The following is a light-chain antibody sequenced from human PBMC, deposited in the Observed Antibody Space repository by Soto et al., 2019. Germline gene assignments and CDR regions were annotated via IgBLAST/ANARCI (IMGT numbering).Light chain of an antibody. CDR3: QQSYTTVYS. CDR1: QSVSIY. Sequence: DIQMTQSPSSLSASVGDRVTITCRTSQSVSIYVNWYQQKPGKAHILLIYDAYTLQSGVQSRFSGLGSGTDFALTITSLQPDDSATYYCQQSYTTVYSVGQGTKVDIK. V-gene: IGKV1-39*01. J-gene: IGKJ2*01. CDR2: DAY.